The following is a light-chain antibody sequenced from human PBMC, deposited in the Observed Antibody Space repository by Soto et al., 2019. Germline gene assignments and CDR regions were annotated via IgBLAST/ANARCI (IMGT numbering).Light chain of an antibody. V-gene: IGKV3-15*01. J-gene: IGKJ4*01. CDR3: QQYNKRPLT. CDR2: GTF. CDR1: QSVYSN. Sequence: EIVMTQSPATLSVSPGERVTLSCRASQSVYSNLAWYQQKPGQAPRLLIHGTFTRATGIPARFSGSGSGTEFTLTISSLQSEDFAVYYCQQYNKRPLTFGGGTKVEIK.